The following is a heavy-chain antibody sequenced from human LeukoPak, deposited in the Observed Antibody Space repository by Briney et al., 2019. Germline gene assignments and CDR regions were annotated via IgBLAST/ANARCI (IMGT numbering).Heavy chain of an antibody. D-gene: IGHD4-23*01. V-gene: IGHV3-7*05. CDR1: GFRLSSYW. CDR3: AREVVTTYYYYYYGMDV. CDR2: IKSDGSEK. Sequence: GGSLRLFRAASGFRLSSYWMSLVRQAPGKGLEWVANIKSDGSEKYYVDSLKGRFTISRDNAKSSLSLQLNSLRAEDTAVYYCAREVVTTYYYYYYGMDVWGQGTTVTVSS. J-gene: IGHJ6*02.